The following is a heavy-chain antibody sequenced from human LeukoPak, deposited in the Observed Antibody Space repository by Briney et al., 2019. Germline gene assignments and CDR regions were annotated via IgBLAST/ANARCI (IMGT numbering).Heavy chain of an antibody. J-gene: IGHJ3*02. V-gene: IGHV3-30*18. D-gene: IGHD6-13*01. Sequence: GPLRFSCAASGFTFSSCGMHWVGQAPGKGLEWVAVISYDGGNKYYADSGKGRFTISRDNSKNTLYLQMNSLSAEDTAVYYCAKDHGGIAIWGQGTMVTVSS. CDR2: ISYDGGNK. CDR1: GFTFSSCG. CDR3: AKDHGGIAI.